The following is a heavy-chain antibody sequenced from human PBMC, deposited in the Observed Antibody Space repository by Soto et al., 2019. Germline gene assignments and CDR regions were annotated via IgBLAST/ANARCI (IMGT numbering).Heavy chain of an antibody. D-gene: IGHD6-13*01. CDR2: IWSDGTYR. J-gene: IGHJ5*02. CDR3: ARDRAGIGTSCGFDP. V-gene: IGHV3-33*01. CDR1: GFAFNTYG. Sequence: QVQLVESGGGVVQPGRSLRLSCATSGFAFNTYGMHWVRQAPGKGLEWVAVIWSDGTYRNYEDSVKGRFTIFRDNSKNTVYLQMDSMRAEDTALYDCARDRAGIGTSCGFDPWGQGTLVTVSS.